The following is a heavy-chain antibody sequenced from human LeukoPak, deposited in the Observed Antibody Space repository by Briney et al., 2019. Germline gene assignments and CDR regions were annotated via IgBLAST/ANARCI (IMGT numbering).Heavy chain of an antibody. CDR2: ISYDGSNK. V-gene: IGHV3-30-3*01. Sequence: PGGSLRLSCTASGFTFSSYAMHWVRQAPGKGLEWVAVISYDGSNKYYADSVKGRFTISRDNSKNTVYLQMNSLRADDTAKYYCAKDRLGAVAEYPDYWGQGTLVTVSS. CDR1: GFTFSSYA. D-gene: IGHD6-19*01. J-gene: IGHJ4*02. CDR3: AKDRLGAVAEYPDY.